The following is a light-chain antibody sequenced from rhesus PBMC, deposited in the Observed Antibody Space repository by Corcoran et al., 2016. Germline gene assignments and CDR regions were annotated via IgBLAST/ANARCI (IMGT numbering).Light chain of an antibody. V-gene: IGKV2-60*01. CDR2: SGS. CDR1: QSLLNSNGYNY. Sequence: DIVMTQTPLSLPVTLGEPASISCRSSQSLLNSNGYNYLNWYLQKPGQVPQLLINSGSNRASRVPDRFRGSGSGTDFTLIISRVEAEDVGVYYCMQALQTPRTFGQGTKVEIK. CDR3: MQALQTPRT. J-gene: IGKJ1*01.